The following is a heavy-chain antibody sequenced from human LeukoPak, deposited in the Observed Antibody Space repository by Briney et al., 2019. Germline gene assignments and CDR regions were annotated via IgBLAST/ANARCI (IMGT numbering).Heavy chain of an antibody. CDR2: IYYSGST. J-gene: IGHJ3*02. V-gene: IGHV4-30-4*07. CDR3: AREDVGGYDSSGYYSPLRGAFDI. CDR1: GGSISSGGYS. D-gene: IGHD3-22*01. Sequence: SETLSLTCAVSGGSISSGGYSWSWIRQPPGKGLEWIGYIYYSGSTYYNPSLKSRVTISVDTSKNQFSLKLSSVTAADTAVYYCAREDVGGYDSSGYYSPLRGAFDIWGQGTMVTVSS.